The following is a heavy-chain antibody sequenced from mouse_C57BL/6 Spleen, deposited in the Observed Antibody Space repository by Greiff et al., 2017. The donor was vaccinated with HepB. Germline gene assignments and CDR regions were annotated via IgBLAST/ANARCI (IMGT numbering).Heavy chain of an antibody. V-gene: IGHV6-3*01. J-gene: IGHJ3*01. CDR3: TGYDSLAY. CDR1: GFTFSNYW. D-gene: IGHD2-4*01. Sequence: EVKLEESGGGLVQPGGSMKLSCVASGFTFSNYWMNWVRQSPEKGLEWVAQIRLKSDNYATHYAESVKGRFTISRDDSKSSVYLQMNNLRAEDTGIYYCTGYDSLAYWGQGTLVTVSA. CDR2: IRLKSDNYAT.